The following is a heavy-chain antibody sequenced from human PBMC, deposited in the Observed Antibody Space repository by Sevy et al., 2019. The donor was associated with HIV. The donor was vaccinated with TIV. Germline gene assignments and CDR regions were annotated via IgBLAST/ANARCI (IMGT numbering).Heavy chain of an antibody. Sequence: GGSLRLSCTASGFTFRNAWMTWVRQVPGKGLEWVGRIRNDPDGGTTDYAAPVRGRFTISRDDSKNTLYLQMNSLETEDTAVYYCSKGIVVQSGSSYDFSTFNPDLPHNSGADVWGQGTTVTVSS. CDR1: GFTFRNAW. J-gene: IGHJ6*02. CDR3: SKGIVVQSGSSYDFSTFNPDLPHNSGADV. CDR2: IRNDPDGGTT. V-gene: IGHV3-15*01. D-gene: IGHD2-15*01.